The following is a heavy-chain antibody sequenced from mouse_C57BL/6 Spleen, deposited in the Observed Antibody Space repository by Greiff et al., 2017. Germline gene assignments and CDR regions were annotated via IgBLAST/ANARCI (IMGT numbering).Heavy chain of an antibody. J-gene: IGHJ4*01. CDR2: ISSGSSTI. Sequence: EVKLMESGGGLVKPGGSLKLSCAASGFTFSDYGMHWVRQAPEKGLEWVAYISSGSSTIYYADTVKGRFTISRDNAKNTLFLQMTSLRSEDTAMYYCAIYYGNYYYAMDDWGQGTSVTVSS. CDR3: AIYYGNYYYAMDD. D-gene: IGHD2-1*01. CDR1: GFTFSDYG. V-gene: IGHV5-17*01.